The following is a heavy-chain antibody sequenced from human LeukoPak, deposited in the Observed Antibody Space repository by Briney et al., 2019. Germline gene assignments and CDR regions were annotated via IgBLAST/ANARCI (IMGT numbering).Heavy chain of an antibody. Sequence: GASVKVSCKASGGTFSSYAISWVRQAPGQGLEWMGRIIPILGIANYAQKFQGRVTITADKSTSTAYMELSSLRSEDTAVYYCAREGKQWLAGGAFDIWGQGTMVTVSS. V-gene: IGHV1-69*04. D-gene: IGHD6-19*01. CDR3: AREGKQWLAGGAFDI. J-gene: IGHJ3*02. CDR1: GGTFSSYA. CDR2: IIPILGIA.